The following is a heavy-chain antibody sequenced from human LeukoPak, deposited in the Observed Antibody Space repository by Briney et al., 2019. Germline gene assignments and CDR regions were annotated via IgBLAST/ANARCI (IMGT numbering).Heavy chain of an antibody. Sequence: TGGSLRLSCVASGFTFSSYGMHWVRQAPGKGLEWVAVISYDGTNKYYADFVKGRFTISRDNSKNTLYLQMNSLRAEDTAVYYCAKEGTPQVSTWYDLWGQGTQVSVSS. CDR3: AKEGTPQVSTWYDL. J-gene: IGHJ5*02. V-gene: IGHV3-33*06. D-gene: IGHD3-10*01. CDR2: ISYDGTNK. CDR1: GFTFSSYG.